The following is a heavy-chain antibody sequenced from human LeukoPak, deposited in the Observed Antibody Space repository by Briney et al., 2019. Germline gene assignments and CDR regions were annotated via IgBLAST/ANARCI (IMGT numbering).Heavy chain of an antibody. CDR3: AKDIGSGWYYFDY. CDR1: GFTFDDYA. Sequence: PGGSLRLSCAASGFTFDDYAMHWVRQTPGKGLEWVSGISWNSCSIDYADSVKGRFTISRDNAKNSLYLQLNSLRAEDTALYYCAKDIGSGWYYFDYWGQGTLVTVSS. CDR2: ISWNSCSI. V-gene: IGHV3-9*01. J-gene: IGHJ4*02. D-gene: IGHD6-19*01.